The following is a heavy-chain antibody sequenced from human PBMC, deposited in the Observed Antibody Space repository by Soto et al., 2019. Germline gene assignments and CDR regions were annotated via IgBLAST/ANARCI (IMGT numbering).Heavy chain of an antibody. CDR1: GGLFSSFA. V-gene: IGHV1-69*01. Sequence: QEQLVQSGPEVKRPGSSVKISCKDSGGLFSSFAISWVRQAPGQGVERLGGIIPVFGTTNYAEKFQDRVTITADESTNTAYMELSSLRSGDTAMYYCARGGGPYVWFNEFWGQGTLVTVSS. CDR2: IIPVFGTT. D-gene: IGHD3-16*01. CDR3: ARGGGPYVWFNEF. J-gene: IGHJ4*02.